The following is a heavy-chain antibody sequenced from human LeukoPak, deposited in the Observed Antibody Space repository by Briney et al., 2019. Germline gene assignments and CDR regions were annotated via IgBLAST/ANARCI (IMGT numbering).Heavy chain of an antibody. J-gene: IGHJ6*03. Sequence: PSETLSLTCTVSGGSLSSYYWSWIRQPPGKGLEWIGYISYSGSTNYNPSLKSRVTTSVDTSKNQFSLKLSSVTAADTAVYYCARDMERWSGSYAVYYYYMDVWGKGTTVTVSS. D-gene: IGHD3-3*01. CDR3: ARDMERWSGSYAVYYYYMDV. CDR2: ISYSGST. V-gene: IGHV4-59*01. CDR1: GGSLSSYY.